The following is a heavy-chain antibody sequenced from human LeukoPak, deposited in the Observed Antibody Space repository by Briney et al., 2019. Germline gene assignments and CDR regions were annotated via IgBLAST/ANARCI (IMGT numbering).Heavy chain of an antibody. CDR2: ISYDGSNK. J-gene: IGHJ4*02. D-gene: IGHD2-2*01. CDR1: GFTFSSYA. Sequence: GRSLRLSCAASGFTFSSYAMHWVRQAPGKGLEWVAVISYDGSNKYYADSVKGRFTISRDNSKNTLYLQMNSLRAEDTAVYYCAKLCESSTSCRFRDYWGQGTLVTVSS. CDR3: AKLCESSTSCRFRDY. V-gene: IGHV3-30-3*02.